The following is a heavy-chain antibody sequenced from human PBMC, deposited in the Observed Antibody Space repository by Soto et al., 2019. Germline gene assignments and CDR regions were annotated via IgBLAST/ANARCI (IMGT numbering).Heavy chain of an antibody. J-gene: IGHJ5*02. CDR2: IYATGTT. CDR1: GASISGFY. Sequence: SETLSLTCTVPGASISGFYWSWIRKSAGKGLEWIGRIYATGTTDYNPSLKSRVMMSVDTSKKQFSLKLRSVTAADTAVYYCVRDGTKTLRDWFDPWGQGISVTVSS. D-gene: IGHD1-1*01. CDR3: VRDGTKTLRDWFDP. V-gene: IGHV4-4*07.